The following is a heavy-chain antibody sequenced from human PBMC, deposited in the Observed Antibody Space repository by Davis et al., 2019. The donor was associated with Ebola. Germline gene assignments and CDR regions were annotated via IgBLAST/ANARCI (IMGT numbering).Heavy chain of an antibody. D-gene: IGHD3-22*01. CDR3: ARDGYYYDSSGYYGRVYFDY. CDR2: INHHGIT. J-gene: IGHJ4*02. V-gene: IGHV4-4*02. Sequence: SWVRQAPGKGLEWMGEINHHGITSYNPSLKSRVSMSVDTSKKQFSLRLSSVTAADTAVYYCARDGYYYDSSGYYGRVYFDYWGQGTLVTVSS.